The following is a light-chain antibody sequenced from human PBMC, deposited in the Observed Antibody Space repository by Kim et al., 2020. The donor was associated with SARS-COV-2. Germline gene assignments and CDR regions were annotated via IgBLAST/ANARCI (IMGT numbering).Light chain of an antibody. CDR3: NSRDSNDYVV. CDR1: SLRTYY. V-gene: IGLV3-19*01. J-gene: IGLJ2*01. CDR2: GKD. Sequence: VALGQTATITCQGDSLRTYYATWYQQKPGQAPTVVIYGKDTRPPVVPHRFSGSISGNTAYLTITGTQAGDEADYYCNSRDSNDYVVFGGGTQLTVL.